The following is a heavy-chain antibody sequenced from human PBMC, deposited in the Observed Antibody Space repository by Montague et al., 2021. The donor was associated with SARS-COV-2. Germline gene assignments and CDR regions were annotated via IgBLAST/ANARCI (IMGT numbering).Heavy chain of an antibody. Sequence: SLRLSCAASGFTFSSYEMNWVRQAPGKGLEWVSYISSSSSYIYYADSVKGRFTISRDNAKNSLYLQMNSLRAEDTAVYYCARDPYYDILTGYYKDWGQGTLVTVSS. CDR1: GFTFSSYE. V-gene: IGHV3-21*01. J-gene: IGHJ4*02. D-gene: IGHD3-9*01. CDR2: ISSSSSYI. CDR3: ARDPYYDILTGYYKD.